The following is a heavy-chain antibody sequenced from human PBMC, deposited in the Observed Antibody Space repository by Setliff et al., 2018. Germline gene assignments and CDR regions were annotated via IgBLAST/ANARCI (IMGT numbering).Heavy chain of an antibody. Sequence: PSETLSLTCTVSGDSISPYYWNWIRQSPGKGLEWIGYIYSSGTTDYNPSLKSRVTISLDTSKNQFSLKLSSVTAADTAVYYCARGSYYDSSGYSPDFFDYWGQGTLVTVSS. CDR2: IYSSGTT. J-gene: IGHJ4*02. CDR1: GDSISPYY. CDR3: ARGSYYDSSGYSPDFFDY. V-gene: IGHV4-59*08. D-gene: IGHD3-22*01.